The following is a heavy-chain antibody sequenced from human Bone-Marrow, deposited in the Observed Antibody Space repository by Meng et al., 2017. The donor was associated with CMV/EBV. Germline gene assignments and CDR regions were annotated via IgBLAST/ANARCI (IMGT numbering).Heavy chain of an antibody. D-gene: IGHD2-2*01. CDR1: GYTFTGYY. CDR3: ARGPSRCHYCYYDGMDV. CDR2: INHNSGGT. J-gene: IGHJ6*02. Sequence: ASVKVSCKASGYTFTGYYMHWVRQAPGQGLEWMGWINHNSGGTNYAQQFQGRVTMIRDTSISTAYMELSRLRSDDTVEYCAARGPSRCHYCYYDGMDVWGQGTTVTFSS. V-gene: IGHV1-2*02.